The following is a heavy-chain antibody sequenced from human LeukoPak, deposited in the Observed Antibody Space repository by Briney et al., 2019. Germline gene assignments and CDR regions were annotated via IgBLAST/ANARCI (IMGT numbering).Heavy chain of an antibody. CDR3: ARGLISSGYSPYFDY. V-gene: IGHV3-21*01. CDR2: ISSSSNYM. CDR1: GLTFSSSS. J-gene: IGHJ4*02. Sequence: GGSLRLSCAASGLTFSSSSMNWFRQAPGKGLEWVSSISSSSNYMYYTDSVKGRFTIFRDNAENSLYLQMNSLRIEDTAVYYCARGLISSGYSPYFDYWGQGTLITVSS. D-gene: IGHD3-22*01.